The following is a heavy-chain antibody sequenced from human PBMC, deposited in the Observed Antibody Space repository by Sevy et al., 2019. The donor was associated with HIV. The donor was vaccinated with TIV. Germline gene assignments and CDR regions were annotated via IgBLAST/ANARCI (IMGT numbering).Heavy chain of an antibody. J-gene: IGHJ6*04. CDR2: IYSGGNK. D-gene: IGHD4-17*01. CDR1: GFTVSNNY. CDR3: ARAYTVTSMDV. Sequence: GGSLRLSCTVSGFTVSNNYMSWVRQAPGKGLEWVSVIYSGGNKYYADSVKGRFTISRDNSENTLYLQMNSLTAEDTAIYYCARAYTVTSMDVWGKGTTVTVSS. V-gene: IGHV3-53*01.